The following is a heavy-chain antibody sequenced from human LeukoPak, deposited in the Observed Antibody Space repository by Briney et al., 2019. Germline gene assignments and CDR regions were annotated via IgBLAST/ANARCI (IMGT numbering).Heavy chain of an antibody. J-gene: IGHJ4*02. CDR1: DGSISGYS. D-gene: IGHD3-9*01. V-gene: IGHV4-59*08. CDR3: ARHAPGYFDFL. CDR2: IFYSGSP. Sequence: PETLSLTCTVSDGSISGYSCSWFRQPPGKGLEWIGYIFYSGSPSYNPSLKSRVTMSVDTSKNQVSLKMRSVTAADTAVYYCARHAPGYFDFLWGQGTLVTVSS.